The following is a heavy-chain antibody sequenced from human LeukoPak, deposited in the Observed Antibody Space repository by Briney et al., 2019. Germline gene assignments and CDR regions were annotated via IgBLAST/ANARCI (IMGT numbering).Heavy chain of an antibody. V-gene: IGHV3-30*04. J-gene: IGHJ4*02. CDR3: ARDGVLLWFGHFDY. Sequence: GRSLRLSCAASGFTFSSYAMHWVRQAPGKGLEWVAVISYDGSNKYYADSVKGRFTISRDNAKNSLYLQMNSLRAEDTAVYYCARDGVLLWFGHFDYWGQGTLVTVSS. D-gene: IGHD3-10*01. CDR1: GFTFSSYA. CDR2: ISYDGSNK.